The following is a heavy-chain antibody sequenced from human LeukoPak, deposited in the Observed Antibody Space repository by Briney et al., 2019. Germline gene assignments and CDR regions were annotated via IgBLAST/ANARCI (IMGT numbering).Heavy chain of an antibody. V-gene: IGHV4-59*01. CDR3: AGDLEGPSGSYSFGI. D-gene: IGHD1-26*01. Sequence: SETLSLTCTVSGGSISSYYWSWIRQPPGKGLEWIGYIYYSGSTNYNPSLKSRVTISVDTSKNQFSLKLSSVTAADTAVYYCAGDLEGPSGSYSFGIWGQGTMVTVSS. CDR1: GGSISSYY. J-gene: IGHJ3*02. CDR2: IYYSGST.